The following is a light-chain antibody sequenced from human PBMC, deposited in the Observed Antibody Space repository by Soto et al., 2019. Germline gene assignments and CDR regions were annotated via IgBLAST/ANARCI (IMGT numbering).Light chain of an antibody. V-gene: IGKV3-20*01. Sequence: EIVLTQSPATLSSFPGARVPLSCRASQYINTRLAWYQHRPGQSPRLLIYQTSLRAAGIPARFSASGSGTDFTLTISRLEPEDFAVYYCQQYGSVTFGQGTRLEIK. CDR3: QQYGSVT. CDR2: QTS. J-gene: IGKJ5*01. CDR1: QYINTR.